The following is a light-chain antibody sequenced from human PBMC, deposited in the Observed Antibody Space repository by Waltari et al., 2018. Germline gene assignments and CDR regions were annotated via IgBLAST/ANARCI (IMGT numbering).Light chain of an antibody. J-gene: IGKJ4*01. Sequence: VLTQTPLSLPVPLGEPASISSPSIQSLVDRAAGNTYLGWLLQKPGQSPQRRIFMVSHRASGVPDRFSGSGSGSDFTLQISRVEADDVGIYYCMQRMEFPLTFGGGTKVEIK. V-gene: IGKV2-40*01. CDR3: MQRMEFPLT. CDR2: MVS. CDR1: QSLVDRAAGNTY.